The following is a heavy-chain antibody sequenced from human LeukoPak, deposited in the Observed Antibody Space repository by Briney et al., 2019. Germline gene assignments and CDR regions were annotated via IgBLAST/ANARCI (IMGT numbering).Heavy chain of an antibody. V-gene: IGHV3-7*01. D-gene: IGHD2/OR15-2a*01. CDR1: GFTFSSYG. J-gene: IGHJ4*02. CDR3: TRKGSQWDFLVDY. CDR2: IKEDGGEQ. Sequence: GGSLGLSCAASGFTFSSYGMSWVRQAPGKGLEWVANIKEDGGEQYSVDSVKGRFTISRDNSENSLYLQMDSLTAEDTAVYYCTRKGSQWDFLVDYWGQGTRVAVSP.